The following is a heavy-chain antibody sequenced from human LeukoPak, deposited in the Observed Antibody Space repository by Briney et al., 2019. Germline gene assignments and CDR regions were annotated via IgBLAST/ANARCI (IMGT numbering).Heavy chain of an antibody. Sequence: SETLSLTCTVSGGSISGHYWSWIRQPPGKGLEWIGYIYYSGSTNYNPSLESRATISVDMSKNHSSLKLSSVIVADTAVYYCAREKVAYCGGDSWCHAFDIWGQGTMVTVSS. J-gene: IGHJ3*02. V-gene: IGHV4-59*11. D-gene: IGHD2-21*02. CDR3: AREKVAYCGGDSWCHAFDI. CDR2: IYYSGST. CDR1: GGSISGHY.